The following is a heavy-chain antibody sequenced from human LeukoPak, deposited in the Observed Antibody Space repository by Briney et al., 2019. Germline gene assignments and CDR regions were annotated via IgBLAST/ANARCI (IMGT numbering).Heavy chain of an antibody. CDR1: GGSMSPYH. CDR2: IYYSGST. D-gene: IGHD3-10*01. Sequence: SETLSLTCTVSGGSMSPYHWGWIRQPPGKGLEWTGYIYYSGSTNYNPSLNSRVTISVDTSKNQFSLKLSSVTAADTAVYYCARGSRGNFDYWGQGTLVTVSS. CDR3: ARGSRGNFDY. V-gene: IGHV4-59*12. J-gene: IGHJ4*02.